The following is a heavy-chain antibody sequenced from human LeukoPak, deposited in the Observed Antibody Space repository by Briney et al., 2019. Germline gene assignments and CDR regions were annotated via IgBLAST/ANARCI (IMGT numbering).Heavy chain of an antibody. CDR1: GGSISSYY. CDR3: AREGGYRGYYYYYMGV. V-gene: IGHV4-4*07. J-gene: IGHJ6*03. D-gene: IGHD5-18*01. CDR2: IYTSGST. Sequence: SSETLSLTCTVSGGSISSYYWSWIRQPAGKGLEWIGRIYTSGSTNYNPSLKSRVTISVDTSKNQFSLKLSSVTAADTAVYYCAREGGYRGYYYYYMGVWGKGTTVTVSS.